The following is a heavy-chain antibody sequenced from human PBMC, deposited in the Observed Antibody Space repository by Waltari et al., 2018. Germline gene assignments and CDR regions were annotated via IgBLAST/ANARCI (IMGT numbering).Heavy chain of an antibody. J-gene: IGHJ5*02. D-gene: IGHD6-13*01. CDR2: INTNTGNP. Sequence: QVQLVQSGSELKKPGASVKVSCKASGYTFTSYAMNWVRQAPGQGLEWRGWINTNTGNPTYAQGFTGRFVSSLDTSVSTAYLQISSLKAEDTAVYYCASIAAAGTDPWGWFDPWGQGTLVTVSS. V-gene: IGHV7-4-1*02. CDR3: ASIAAAGTDPWGWFDP. CDR1: GYTFTSYA.